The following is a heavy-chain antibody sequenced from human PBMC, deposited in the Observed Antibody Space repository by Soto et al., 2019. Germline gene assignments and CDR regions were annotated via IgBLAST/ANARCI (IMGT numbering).Heavy chain of an antibody. CDR2: INPNSGGT. Sequence: ASVKVSCKASGYTFTGYYMHWVRQAPGQGLEWMGWINPNSGGTNYAQKFQGWVTMTRDTSICTAYMELSRLRSDDTAVYYCAREMRYCSGGSCFTEAFDPWGQGTLVNVSS. V-gene: IGHV1-2*04. CDR1: GYTFTGYY. D-gene: IGHD2-15*01. CDR3: AREMRYCSGGSCFTEAFDP. J-gene: IGHJ5*02.